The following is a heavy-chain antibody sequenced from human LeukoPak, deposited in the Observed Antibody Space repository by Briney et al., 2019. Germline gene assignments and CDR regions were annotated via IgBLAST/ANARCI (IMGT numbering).Heavy chain of an antibody. D-gene: IGHD2-2*01. J-gene: IGHJ6*03. Sequence: GGSLRLSCAASGFTFDDYGMSWVRQAPGKGLEWVSGINWNGGSTGYADSVKGRFTISRDNAKNSLYLQMNSLRADDTALYYCAREGCSSTSFYYYYYYYMDVWGKGTTVTVSS. CDR3: AREGCSSTSFYYYYYYYMDV. CDR2: INWNGGST. V-gene: IGHV3-20*04. CDR1: GFTFDDYG.